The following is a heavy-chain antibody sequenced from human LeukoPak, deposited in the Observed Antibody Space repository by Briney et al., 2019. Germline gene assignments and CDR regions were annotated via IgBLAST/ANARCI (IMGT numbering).Heavy chain of an antibody. CDR2: IYTSGST. Sequence: PSETLSLTCTVSGGSISSYYWSWIRQPAGKGLEWIGRIYTSGSTNYNPSLKSRVTMSLDTSKNQFSLKLSSVTAADTAVYYCARAAYCSSTSCYGDAFDIWGQGTMVTVSS. J-gene: IGHJ3*02. CDR1: GGSISSYY. V-gene: IGHV4-4*07. D-gene: IGHD2-2*01. CDR3: ARAAYCSSTSCYGDAFDI.